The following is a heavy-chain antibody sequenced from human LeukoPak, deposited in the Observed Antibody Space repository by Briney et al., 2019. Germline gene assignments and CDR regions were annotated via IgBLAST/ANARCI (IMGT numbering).Heavy chain of an antibody. V-gene: IGHV1-69*13. Sequence: GASVKVSCKASGYTFTSYGISWVRQAPGQGLEWMGWIIPIFGTANYAQKFQGRVTITADESTSTAYMELSSLRSEDTAVYYCARGLNGRLGELSPFDYWGQGTLVTVSS. D-gene: IGHD3-16*02. CDR1: GYTFTSYG. CDR2: IIPIFGTA. J-gene: IGHJ4*02. CDR3: ARGLNGRLGELSPFDY.